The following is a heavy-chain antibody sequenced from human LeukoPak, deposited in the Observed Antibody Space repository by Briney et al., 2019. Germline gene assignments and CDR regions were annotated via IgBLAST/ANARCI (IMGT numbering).Heavy chain of an antibody. J-gene: IGHJ4*02. Sequence: PGGSLRLSCAASGFTFSSYSMNWVRQAPGKGLEWVSSISSSSGYIYYADSVKGRFTIFRDNSKNSLYLQMNRLRAEDTAVYYCARDLGQSGSYFSRYYYFDYWGQGTLVTVSS. CDR2: ISSSSGYI. V-gene: IGHV3-21*01. CDR3: ARDLGQSGSYFSRYYYFDY. D-gene: IGHD3-10*01. CDR1: GFTFSSYS.